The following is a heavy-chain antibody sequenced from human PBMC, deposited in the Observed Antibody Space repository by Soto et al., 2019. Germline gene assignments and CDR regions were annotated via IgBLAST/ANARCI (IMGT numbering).Heavy chain of an antibody. Sequence: GESLKISCQVSGYIFTDYWITWVRQIPGKGLEWLGRIDPRDSFTNYNPSWHGHVTLSADKSITTAYLQWSSLMASATAMYYCARIAAYSNYGVAWLDSWGQGTLVTVSS. V-gene: IGHV5-10-1*01. J-gene: IGHJ5*01. D-gene: IGHD4-4*01. CDR3: ARIAAYSNYGVAWLDS. CDR1: GYIFTDYW. CDR2: IDPRDSFT.